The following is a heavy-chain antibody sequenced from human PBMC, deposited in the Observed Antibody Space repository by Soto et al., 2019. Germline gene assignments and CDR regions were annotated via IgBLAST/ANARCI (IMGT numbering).Heavy chain of an antibody. Sequence: LRLSCAASGFTFSSYGMHWVRQAPGKGLEWVAVISYDGSNKYYADSVKGRFTISRDNSKNTLYLQMNSLRAEDTAVYYCAKDPSGWLGFFDYWGQGTLVTVSS. CDR2: ISYDGSNK. D-gene: IGHD6-19*01. J-gene: IGHJ4*02. CDR3: AKDPSGWLGFFDY. V-gene: IGHV3-30*18. CDR1: GFTFSSYG.